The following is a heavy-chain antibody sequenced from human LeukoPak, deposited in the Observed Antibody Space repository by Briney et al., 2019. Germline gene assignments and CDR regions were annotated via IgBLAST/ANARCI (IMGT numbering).Heavy chain of an antibody. Sequence: SETLSLTCAVYGGSLSGYYWSWIRQPPGKGLEWIGELNHSGSTNYNPSLKSRVTMSLDTSKNQFSLKLSSVTAADTAVYYCARGPLDTAVATYYFDYWAQGTLVTVSS. CDR3: ARGPLDTAVATYYFDY. D-gene: IGHD5-18*01. CDR1: GGSLSGYY. J-gene: IGHJ4*02. V-gene: IGHV4-34*01. CDR2: LNHSGST.